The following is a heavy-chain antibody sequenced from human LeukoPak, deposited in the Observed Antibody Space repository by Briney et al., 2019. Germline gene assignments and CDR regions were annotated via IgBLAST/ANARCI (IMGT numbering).Heavy chain of an antibody. CDR3: AKDSSSDGILDY. V-gene: IGHV3-48*01. J-gene: IGHJ4*02. CDR1: GFTFSSYG. Sequence: GGSLRLSCAASGFTFSSYGMNWVRQAPGKGLEWVSYISSSSNIMNYADSVKGRFTTSRDNAKNSLYLQMNSLRAEDTAVYYCAKDSSSDGILDYWGQGTLVTVSS. CDR2: ISSSSNIM. D-gene: IGHD6-6*01.